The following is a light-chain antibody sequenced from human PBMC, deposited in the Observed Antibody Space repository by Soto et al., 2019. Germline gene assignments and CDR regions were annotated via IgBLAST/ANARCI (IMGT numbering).Light chain of an antibody. Sequence: QSALTQPASVSGSPGQSITISCTGTSSDVGGYNYVSWYQQHPGKAPKLMIYEVSNRPSGVSNRFSGSKSDNTASLTISGLQAEDEADYYCSSYTSSSTLEVFGTGTKLT. CDR3: SSYTSSSTLEV. V-gene: IGLV2-14*01. CDR2: EVS. J-gene: IGLJ1*01. CDR1: SSDVGGYNY.